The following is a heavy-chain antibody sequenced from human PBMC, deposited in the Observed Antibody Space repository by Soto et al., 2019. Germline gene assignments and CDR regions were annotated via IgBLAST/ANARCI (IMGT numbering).Heavy chain of an antibody. J-gene: IGHJ6*02. CDR1: GFTFSSYA. V-gene: IGHV3-23*01. CDR2: ISGSGGST. D-gene: IGHD3-22*01. Sequence: PGGSLRLSCAASGFTFSSYAMSWVRQAPGKGLEWVSAISGSGGSTYYADSVKGRFTISRDNSKNTLYLQMNSLRAEDTAVYYCAKDRVVSSGYYWYYYYGMDVWGQGTTVTVSS. CDR3: AKDRVVSSGYYWYYYYGMDV.